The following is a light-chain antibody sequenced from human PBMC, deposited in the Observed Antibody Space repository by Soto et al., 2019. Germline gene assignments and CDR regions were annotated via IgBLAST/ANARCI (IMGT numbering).Light chain of an antibody. J-gene: IGLJ2*01. CDR3: SSYTTTSTLV. V-gene: IGLV2-14*03. CDR1: SSDIGAYNY. CDR2: EVS. Sequence: QSALTQPASVSGSPGHTITISCTGTSSDIGAYNYVSWYQQHPGQAPKLLISEVSNRPSGVSHRFFGSKSGNTASLTISGLQAEDEADYHCSSYTTTSTLVFGGGTKLTVL.